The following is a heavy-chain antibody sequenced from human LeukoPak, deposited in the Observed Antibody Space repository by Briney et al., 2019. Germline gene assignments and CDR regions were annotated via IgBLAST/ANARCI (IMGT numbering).Heavy chain of an antibody. CDR2: ISGSGGST. Sequence: GGSLRLSCAASGFTFSSYAMSWVRQAPGKGLEWVSAISGSGGSTYYADSVKGRFTISRDNSKNMLYLQMNSLRAEDTAVYYCANRKTRPYGMDVWGQGTTVTVSS. D-gene: IGHD6-6*01. J-gene: IGHJ6*02. V-gene: IGHV3-23*01. CDR1: GFTFSSYA. CDR3: ANRKTRPYGMDV.